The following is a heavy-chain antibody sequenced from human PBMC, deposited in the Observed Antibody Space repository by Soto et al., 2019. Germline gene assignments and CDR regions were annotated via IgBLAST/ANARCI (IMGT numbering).Heavy chain of an antibody. J-gene: IGHJ6*02. CDR3: ARQNSHYYYYGMDV. D-gene: IGHD2-21*01. CDR1: GYSFTSYW. CDR2: IDPSDSYT. Sequence: PXESLKISCKGSGYSFTSYWISWVRQIPGKGLEWMGRIDPSDSYTNYSPSFQGHVTISADKSISTAYLQWSSLKASDTAMYYCARQNSHYYYYGMDVWGQGTTVTVSS. V-gene: IGHV5-10-1*01.